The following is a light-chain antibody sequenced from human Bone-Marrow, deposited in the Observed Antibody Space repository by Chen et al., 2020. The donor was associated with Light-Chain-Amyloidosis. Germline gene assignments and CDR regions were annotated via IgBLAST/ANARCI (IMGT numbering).Light chain of an antibody. J-gene: IGLJ3*02. CDR2: DDS. Sequence: SYVLTQPSSVSVAPGQTATIACGGNNIGSTSVHWYQQTPGQAPLRVVYDDSDRPSGIPERLSGSNSGNTATLTISRVEAGEEADYYGQVWDRSSDRPVFGGGTKLTVL. V-gene: IGLV3-21*02. CDR1: NIGSTS. CDR3: QVWDRSSDRPV.